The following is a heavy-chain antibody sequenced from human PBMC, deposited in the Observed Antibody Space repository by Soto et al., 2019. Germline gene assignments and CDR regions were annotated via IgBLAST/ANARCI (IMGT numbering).Heavy chain of an antibody. V-gene: IGHV1-69*13. Sequence: SVKVSFKASGGTFSSYAISWLRQAPGQGLEWMGGIIPIFGTANYAQKFQGRVTITADESTSTAYMELSSLRSEDTAVYYCARAPAPPFYDSSGSWFDPWGQGTLVTVSS. CDR1: GGTFSSYA. J-gene: IGHJ5*02. CDR3: ARAPAPPFYDSSGSWFDP. CDR2: IIPIFGTA. D-gene: IGHD3-22*01.